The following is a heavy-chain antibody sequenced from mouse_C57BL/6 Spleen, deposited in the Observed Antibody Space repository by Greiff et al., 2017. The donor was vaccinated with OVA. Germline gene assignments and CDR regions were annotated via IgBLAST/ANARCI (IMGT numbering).Heavy chain of an antibody. J-gene: IGHJ2*01. V-gene: IGHV1-76*01. CDR3: ARWMFDY. CDR1: GYTFTDYY. Sequence: QVQLQQSGAELVRPGASVKLSCKASGYTFTDYYINWVKQRPGQGLEWIARIYPGSGNTYYNEKFKGKATLTAEKSSSTAYMQLSSLTSEDSAVYFCARWMFDYWGQGTTLTVSS. CDR2: IYPGSGNT.